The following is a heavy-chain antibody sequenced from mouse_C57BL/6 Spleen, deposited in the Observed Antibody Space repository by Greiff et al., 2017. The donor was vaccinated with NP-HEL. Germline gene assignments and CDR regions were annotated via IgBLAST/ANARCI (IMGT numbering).Heavy chain of an antibody. CDR1: GYTFTSYW. CDR3: ARQDSSGLYYVDY. Sequence: VQLQQSGAELAKPGASVKLSCKASGYTFTSYWMHWVKQRPGQGLEWIGYINPSSGYTKYNQRFKDKATLTADKSSSTAYMQLSSLTYEDSAVYYCARQDSSGLYYVDYSRQGTTLTVSS. D-gene: IGHD3-2*02. V-gene: IGHV1-7*01. J-gene: IGHJ2*01. CDR2: INPSSGYT.